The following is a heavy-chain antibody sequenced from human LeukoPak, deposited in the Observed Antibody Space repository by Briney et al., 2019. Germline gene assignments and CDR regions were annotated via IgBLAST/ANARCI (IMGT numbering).Heavy chain of an antibody. V-gene: IGHV3-23*01. Sequence: GGSLRLSCAASGSTFSSYAMTWVRQAPGKGLEWVSTITISGTTYNADSVKGRFTISRDNSKNTLYLQMNSLRPEDTAVYSCAKGSRSGSPRAFDSWGQGTLVIVSS. D-gene: IGHD1-26*01. J-gene: IGHJ4*02. CDR2: ITISGTT. CDR3: AKGSRSGSPRAFDS. CDR1: GSTFSSYA.